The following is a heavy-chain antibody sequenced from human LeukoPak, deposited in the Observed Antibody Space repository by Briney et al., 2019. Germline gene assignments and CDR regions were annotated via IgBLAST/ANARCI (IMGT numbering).Heavy chain of an antibody. J-gene: IGHJ1*01. CDR3: AKESGYCSGGSCYDVIGYFQH. Sequence: PGGSLRLSCAASGFTFSSYAMSWVRQAPGKGLEWVSAISGSGDSTYYADSVKGRFTISRDNSKNTLYLQMNSLRAEDTAVYYCAKESGYCSGGSCYDVIGYFQHWGQGTLVTVSS. CDR1: GFTFSSYA. V-gene: IGHV3-23*01. D-gene: IGHD2-15*01. CDR2: ISGSGDST.